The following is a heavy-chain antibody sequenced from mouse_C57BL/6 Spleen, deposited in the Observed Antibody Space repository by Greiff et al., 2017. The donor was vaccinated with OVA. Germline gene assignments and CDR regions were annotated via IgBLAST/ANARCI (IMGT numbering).Heavy chain of an antibody. D-gene: IGHD4-1*01. V-gene: IGHV1-81*01. CDR2: IYPRSGNT. CDR1: GYTFTSYG. Sequence: VQLQQSGAELARPGASVTLSCKASGYTFTSYGISWVKQRTGQGLEWIGEIYPRSGNTYYNEKFKGKATLTVDKSSSTAYMELRSLTSEDSAVYFCARDWDYAMDYWGQGTSVTVSS. J-gene: IGHJ4*01. CDR3: ARDWDYAMDY.